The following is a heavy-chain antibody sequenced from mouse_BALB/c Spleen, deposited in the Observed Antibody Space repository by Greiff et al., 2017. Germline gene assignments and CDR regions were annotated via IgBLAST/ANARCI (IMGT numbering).Heavy chain of an antibody. CDR3: ARGRYDGYAMDY. V-gene: IGHV5-4*02. Sequence: EVKLMESGGGLVKPGGSLKLSCAASGFTFSDYYMYWVRQTPEKRLEWVATISDGGSYTYYPDSVKGRFTISRDNAKNNLYLQMSSLKSEDTAMYYCARGRYDGYAMDYWGQGTSVTVSS. CDR1: GFTFSDYY. CDR2: ISDGGSYT. D-gene: IGHD2-14*01. J-gene: IGHJ4*01.